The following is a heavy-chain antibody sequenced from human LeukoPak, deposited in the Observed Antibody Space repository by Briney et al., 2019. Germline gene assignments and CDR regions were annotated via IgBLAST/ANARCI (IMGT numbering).Heavy chain of an antibody. CDR1: GGSMSSGGYS. Sequence: SETLSLTCVVSGGSMSSGGYSGSWIRQPPEKGLEWIGYIYRSGSTYYNPSLKSRVSISADRSKNQFSLKLSSVTAADTAVYYCARQTSLWGSFDYWGQGTLVTVSS. V-gene: IGHV4-30-2*01. J-gene: IGHJ4*02. CDR3: ARQTSLWGSFDY. D-gene: IGHD4/OR15-4a*01. CDR2: IYRSGST.